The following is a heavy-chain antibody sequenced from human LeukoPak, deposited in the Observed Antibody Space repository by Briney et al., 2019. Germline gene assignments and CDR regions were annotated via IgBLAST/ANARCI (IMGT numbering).Heavy chain of an antibody. D-gene: IGHD3-10*01. V-gene: IGHV3-30*18. CDR3: AKDLARSYYYGSGSYYRGFDY. CDR1: GFTFSSYG. Sequence: PGGSLRLSCAASGFTFSSYGMHWVRQAPGKGLEWVAVISYDGSNKYYADSVKGRFTTSRDNSKNTLYLQMNSLRAEDTAVYYCAKDLARSYYYGSGSYYRGFDYWGQGTLVTVSS. CDR2: ISYDGSNK. J-gene: IGHJ4*02.